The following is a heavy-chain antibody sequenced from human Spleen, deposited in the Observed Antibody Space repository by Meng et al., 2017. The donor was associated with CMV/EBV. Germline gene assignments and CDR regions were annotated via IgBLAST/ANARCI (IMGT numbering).Heavy chain of an antibody. CDR2: IHPHRGDT. D-gene: IGHD7-27*01. CDR1: GYTFTAHY. Sequence: ASVKVSCKASGYTFTAHYFHWVRQAPGPGLEWMGWIHPHRGDTNYAQQFQGRITLTRDTSINTGYMELTGLTSDDTAVYYCARDNNWGPDYWGQGTLVTVSS. J-gene: IGHJ4*02. V-gene: IGHV1-2*02. CDR3: ARDNNWGPDY.